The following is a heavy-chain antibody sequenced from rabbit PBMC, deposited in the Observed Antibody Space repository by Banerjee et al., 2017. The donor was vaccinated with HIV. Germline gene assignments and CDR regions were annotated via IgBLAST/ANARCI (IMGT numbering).Heavy chain of an antibody. J-gene: IGHJ4*01. D-gene: IGHD1-1*01. CDR1: GFSFNSGYW. CDR3: ARDGVVSGDYFDL. Sequence: QSLEESGGDLVKPGASLTLTCTASGFSFNSGYWICWVRQAPGKGLEWIACIDTDSSGSTYYASWAKGRFTIAKASSTTVTLQMASLTAADTATYFCARDGVVSGDYFDLWGPGTLVTVS. V-gene: IGHV1S40*01. CDR2: IDTDSSGST.